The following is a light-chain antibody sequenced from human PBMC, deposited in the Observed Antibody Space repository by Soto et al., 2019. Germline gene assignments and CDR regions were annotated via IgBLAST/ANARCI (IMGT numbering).Light chain of an antibody. J-gene: IGLJ1*01. CDR3: SSYSSTTVRYV. CDR1: SNDIGSYDF. V-gene: IGLV2-14*01. CDR2: EVS. Sequence: QSALTQPASVSGSPGQSITMSCTGTSNDIGSYDFVSWYQQHPGKAPKLLIYEVSNRPSGISARFSGSKSDNTASLTISGLQAADEADYFCSSYSSTTVRYVFGSGTKVTVL.